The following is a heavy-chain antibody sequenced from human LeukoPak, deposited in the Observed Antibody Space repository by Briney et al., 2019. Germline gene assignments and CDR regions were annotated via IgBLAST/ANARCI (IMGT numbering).Heavy chain of an antibody. J-gene: IGHJ1*01. Sequence: QPGGSLRLSCAASGFTFSDYYMSWVRQAPGKGLEWVSAISGSGGSTYYADSVKGRFTISRDNSKNTLYLQMNSLRAEDTAVYYCAKGGSYYSEYFQHWGQGTLVTVSS. CDR2: ISGSGGST. D-gene: IGHD1-26*01. V-gene: IGHV3-23*01. CDR1: GFTFSDYY. CDR3: AKGGSYYSEYFQH.